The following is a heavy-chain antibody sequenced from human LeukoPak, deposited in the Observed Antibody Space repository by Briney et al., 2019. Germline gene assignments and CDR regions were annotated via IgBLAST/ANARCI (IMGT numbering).Heavy chain of an antibody. V-gene: IGHV3-21*01. D-gene: IGHD2-2*01. CDR2: IISSSGYI. CDR1: GFTFSSYS. CDR3: ARTSMALIVVPAASDY. J-gene: IGHJ4*02. Sequence: GGSLRLSCAASGFTFSSYSMNWVRQAPGKGLEWVSSIISSSGYIYYADSVKGRFTISRDNAKNSLYLQMNSLTAEDTAVYYCARTSMALIVVPAASDYWGQGTLVTVSS.